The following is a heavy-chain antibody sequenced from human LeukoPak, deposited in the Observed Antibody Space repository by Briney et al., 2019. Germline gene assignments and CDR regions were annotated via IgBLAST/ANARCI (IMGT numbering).Heavy chain of an antibody. CDR1: GGSISSYY. CDR3: ARDQGYYYDSSGYAYDTFDI. Sequence: WETLSLTCTVSGGSISSYYWSWIRQPAGKGLDWIGRIYTSGSTNFNPSLKSRVTMSVDTSKNQFSLNLSSVTAADTAVYYCARDQGYYYDSSGYAYDTFDIWGQGTMVTVSS. J-gene: IGHJ3*02. D-gene: IGHD3-22*01. V-gene: IGHV4-4*07. CDR2: IYTSGST.